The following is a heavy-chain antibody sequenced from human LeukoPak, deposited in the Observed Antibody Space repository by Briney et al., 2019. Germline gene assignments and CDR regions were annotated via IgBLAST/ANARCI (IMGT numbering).Heavy chain of an antibody. CDR2: ISSSSSCI. J-gene: IGHJ4*02. CDR3: ARDTLNDY. CDR1: GFTFSSYS. V-gene: IGHV3-21*01. Sequence: PGGSPRLSCAVSGFTFSSYSMNWVRQAPGKGLEWVSSISSSSSCIYYADSVKGRFTISRDNAKNSLYLQMNSLRAEDTAVYYCARDTLNDYWGQGTLVTVSS.